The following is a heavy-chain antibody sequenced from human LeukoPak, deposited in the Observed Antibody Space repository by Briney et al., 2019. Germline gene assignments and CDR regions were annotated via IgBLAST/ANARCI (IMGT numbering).Heavy chain of an antibody. Sequence: ASETLSLTCTVSGGSISSSSYYWGWIRQPPGKGLEWIGSIYYSGSTYYNPSLKSRVTISVDTSKNQFSLKLSPVTAADTAVYYCARMSGSSWYANDYYYMDVWGKGTTVTISS. J-gene: IGHJ6*03. CDR2: IYYSGST. CDR3: ARMSGSSWYANDYYYMDV. V-gene: IGHV4-39*01. D-gene: IGHD6-13*01. CDR1: GGSISSSSYY.